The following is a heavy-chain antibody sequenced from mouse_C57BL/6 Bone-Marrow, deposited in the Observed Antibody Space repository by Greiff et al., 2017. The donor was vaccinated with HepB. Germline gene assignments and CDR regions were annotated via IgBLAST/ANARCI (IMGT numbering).Heavy chain of an antibody. CDR1: GFTFSDYY. D-gene: IGHD1-1*01. Sequence: EVQRVESGGGLVQPGGSLKLSCAASGFTFSDYYMYWVRQTPEKRLEWVAYISNGGGSTYYPDTVKGRFTISRDNAKNTLYLQMSRLKSEDTAMYYCARHGTVVPMDYWGQGTSVTVSS. CDR2: ISNGGGST. V-gene: IGHV5-12*01. CDR3: ARHGTVVPMDY. J-gene: IGHJ4*01.